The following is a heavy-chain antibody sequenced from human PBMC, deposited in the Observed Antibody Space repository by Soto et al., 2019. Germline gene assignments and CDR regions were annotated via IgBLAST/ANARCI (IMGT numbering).Heavy chain of an antibody. D-gene: IGHD3-10*01. CDR3: ARGSTDSYPGSRIFDF. V-gene: IGHV3-23*04. CDR2: ITDTGGDT. Sequence: EVQLVESGGGLVQPGRSLRLSCAAFGFTFDDYAMHWVRQAPGKGLEWVSTITDTGGDTKYSDSVRGRFTMSRDNSKKTLYLQMNNLRVEDSALYYCARGSTDSYPGSRIFDFWGRGTLVTVSS. J-gene: IGHJ4*02. CDR1: GFTFDDYA.